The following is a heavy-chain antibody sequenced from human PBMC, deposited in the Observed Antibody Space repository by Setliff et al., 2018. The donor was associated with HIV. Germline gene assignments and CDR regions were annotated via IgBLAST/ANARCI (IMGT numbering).Heavy chain of an antibody. D-gene: IGHD6-19*01. V-gene: IGHV3-30*18. CDR3: AKEGRQWLAGYYYYMDV. Sequence: GGSLRLSCAAPGFTFSRYDIHWVRQAPGKGLEWVAVISYDGRKEFYADSVKGRFTISRDNSKNTLYLQTTSLRPEDTAVYYCAKEGRQWLAGYYYYMDVWGKGTTVTVSS. CDR1: GFTFSRYD. J-gene: IGHJ6*03. CDR2: ISYDGRKE.